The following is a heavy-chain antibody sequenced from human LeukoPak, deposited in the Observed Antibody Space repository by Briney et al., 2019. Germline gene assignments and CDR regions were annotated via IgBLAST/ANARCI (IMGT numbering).Heavy chain of an antibody. J-gene: IGHJ5*02. CDR3: ARSRVVSSFRIVGATNVNWFDP. CDR1: GYTFTSYD. D-gene: IGHD1-26*01. CDR2: MNPNSGNT. V-gene: IGHV1-8*01. Sequence: ASVKVSCKASGYTFTSYDINWVRQATGQGLEWMGWMNPNSGNTGYAQKFQSRVTMTRHTTISTAYMELSSLRSEDTAVYYCARSRVVSSFRIVGATNVNWFDPWGQGPLVTVSS.